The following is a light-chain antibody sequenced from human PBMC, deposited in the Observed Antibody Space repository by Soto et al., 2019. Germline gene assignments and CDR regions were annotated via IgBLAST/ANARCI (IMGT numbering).Light chain of an antibody. CDR2: VAS. CDR3: QQYNAWPLT. Sequence: EIVMTQSPATLSVSPGERATLSCRASQSVSSNLAWYQQKPGQTPKLLIYVASTRATGIPARFSGSGSGTEFTLTISSLQSEDFAVYYCQQYNAWPLTFGGGTNVEFK. CDR1: QSVSSN. V-gene: IGKV3-15*01. J-gene: IGKJ4*01.